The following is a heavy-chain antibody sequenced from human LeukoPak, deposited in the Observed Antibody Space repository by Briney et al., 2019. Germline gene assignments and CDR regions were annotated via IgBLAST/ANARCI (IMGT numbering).Heavy chain of an antibody. V-gene: IGHV4-4*07. CDR1: GASVTSHH. CDR2: AHFSGGT. J-gene: IGHJ4*02. D-gene: IGHD3-22*01. Sequence: SETLSLTCAVSGASVTSHHWAWIRQPAGKGLEGVGRAHFSGGTNYNPSLRSRVAISLDKSKNELSLTLKSVSAADTAVYFCTRDESSRDDSGGYHFWGRGVLVTVSS. CDR3: TRDESSRDDSGGYHF.